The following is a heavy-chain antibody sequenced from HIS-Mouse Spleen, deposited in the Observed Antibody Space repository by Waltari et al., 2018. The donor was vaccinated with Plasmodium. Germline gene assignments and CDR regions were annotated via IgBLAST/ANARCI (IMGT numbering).Heavy chain of an antibody. J-gene: IGHJ4*02. CDR2: INHSGST. D-gene: IGHD3-10*01. V-gene: IGHV4-34*01. CDR1: GGSFSGYY. Sequence: VQLQQWGAGLLKPSETLSLTSAVYGGSFSGYYWSWNRQPPGKGLEWIGEINHSGSTNYNPSLKSRVTISVDTSKNQFSLKLSSVTAADTAVYYCASSGSGSYYYWGQGTLVTVSS. CDR3: ASSGSGSYYY.